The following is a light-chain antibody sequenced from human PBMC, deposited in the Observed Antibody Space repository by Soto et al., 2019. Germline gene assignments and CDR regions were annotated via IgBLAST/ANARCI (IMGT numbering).Light chain of an antibody. CDR1: QSISNR. CDR2: DAS. V-gene: IGKV1-5*01. Sequence: IQMTQSPSTLSGSVGDRVTITCRASQSISNRLAWYQQKPGKAPKVVIYDASNLESGVPSRFSGSGSGTEFILTINSLQPDDFATYCCQHYGGMWAFGQGTQLDIK. CDR3: QHYGGMWA. J-gene: IGKJ1*01.